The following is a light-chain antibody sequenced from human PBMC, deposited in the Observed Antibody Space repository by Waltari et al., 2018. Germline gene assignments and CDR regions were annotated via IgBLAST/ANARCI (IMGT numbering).Light chain of an antibody. Sequence: EIVLTQSPGPLSLSPGERATLSCRASQSISRYLAWYQQKPGQAPRLLIYAASSRATGIPDRFSGSGSGTDFSLTISRLEPEDFAVYYCQNHERLPAMFGQGTKVEIK. CDR3: QNHERLPAM. V-gene: IGKV3-20*01. J-gene: IGKJ1*01. CDR2: AAS. CDR1: QSISRY.